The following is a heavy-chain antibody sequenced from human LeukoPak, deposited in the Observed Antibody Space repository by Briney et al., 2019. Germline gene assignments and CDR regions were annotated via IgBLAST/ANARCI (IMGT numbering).Heavy chain of an antibody. CDR3: ARDGASTQHYYYYMDV. Sequence: GGSLRLSCAASRFTFSSYAMSWVRQAPGKGLEWVSSISGSGGSTYYADSVKGRFTISRDNSKNTLYLQTNSLRSEDTAVYYCARDGASTQHYYYYMDVWGKGTTVTVSS. J-gene: IGHJ6*03. D-gene: IGHD2/OR15-2a*01. V-gene: IGHV3-23*01. CDR2: ISGSGGST. CDR1: RFTFSSYA.